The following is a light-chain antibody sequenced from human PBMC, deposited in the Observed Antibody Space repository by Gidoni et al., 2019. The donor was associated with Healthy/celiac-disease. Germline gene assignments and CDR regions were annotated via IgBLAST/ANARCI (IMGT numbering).Light chain of an antibody. Sequence: QSALTPPASVSGSPGQSITIYCTGTSSDVGSYNLVSWYQQHPGKAPKLMIYEVSKRPSGVSNRFSGSKSGNTASLTISGLQAEDEADYYCCSYAGSSTPYVFGTGTKVTVL. CDR1: SSDVGSYNL. V-gene: IGLV2-23*02. CDR3: CSYAGSSTPYV. CDR2: EVS. J-gene: IGLJ1*01.